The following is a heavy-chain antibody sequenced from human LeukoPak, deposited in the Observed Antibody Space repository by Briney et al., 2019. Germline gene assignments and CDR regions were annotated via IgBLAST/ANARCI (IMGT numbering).Heavy chain of an antibody. CDR2: ITSSGSTI. CDR1: GFTFSDYY. V-gene: IGHV3-11*01. D-gene: IGHD5-18*01. J-gene: IGHJ4*02. Sequence: PGGSLRLSCAASGFTFSDYYMSWIRQAPGKGLEWVSYITSSGSTIYYADSMKGRFTISRDNAKNSLYLQMNSLRAEDTAVYYCARDFVDTAMPTTACDYWGQGTLVTVSS. CDR3: ARDFVDTAMPTTACDY.